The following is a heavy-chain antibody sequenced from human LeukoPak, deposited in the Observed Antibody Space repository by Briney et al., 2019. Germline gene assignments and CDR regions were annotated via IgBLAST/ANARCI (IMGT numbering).Heavy chain of an antibody. D-gene: IGHD3-10*01. CDR3: AKEDLYGSVKWFDP. J-gene: IGHJ5*02. V-gene: IGHV3-23*01. CDR1: GFTFTIYA. CDR2: IGSGGST. Sequence: GGSLRLSCAASGFTFTIYAMTWVRQAPGKGLEWVSAIGSGGSTYYADSVKGRFTISRDNSKNTLYLQMSSLRAEDTAVYYCAKEDLYGSVKWFDPWGQGTLVTVSS.